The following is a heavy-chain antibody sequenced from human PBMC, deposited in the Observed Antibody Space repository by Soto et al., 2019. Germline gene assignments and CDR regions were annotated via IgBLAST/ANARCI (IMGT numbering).Heavy chain of an antibody. J-gene: IGHJ4*02. CDR3: ARFYANWEWELPGF. V-gene: IGHV3-33*01. D-gene: IGHD7-27*01. CDR1: GFNLRSYG. CDR2: IWYDGSNE. Sequence: QVQLVESGGGVVQPGRSLRLSCVASGFNLRSYGMHWFRQAPGKGPEWVAVIWYDGSNEKYADSVKGRFTISRDDSRNTLYLQMNSLRAEDTAVYYCARFYANWEWELPGFWGQGTRVTVSS.